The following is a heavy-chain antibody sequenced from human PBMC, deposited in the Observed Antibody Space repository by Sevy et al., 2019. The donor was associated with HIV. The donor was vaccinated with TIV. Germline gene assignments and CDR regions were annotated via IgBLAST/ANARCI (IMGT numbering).Heavy chain of an antibody. D-gene: IGHD6-13*01. CDR3: AVAQHLSAWLDP. CDR1: GYSISDYY. J-gene: IGHJ5*02. V-gene: IGHV1-2*02. Sequence: ASVKVSCKASGYSISDYYIHWVRQAPGQGLEWMAWINPNSGDTNYSHNFRDRVTVTRDTFIGTVSLDLTRLTSGDTAVYYCAVAQHLSAWLDPWGQGTLVTVSP. CDR2: INPNSGDT.